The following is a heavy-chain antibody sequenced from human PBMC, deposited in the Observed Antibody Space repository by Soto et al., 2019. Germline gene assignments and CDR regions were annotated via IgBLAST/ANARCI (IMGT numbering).Heavy chain of an antibody. Sequence: SETLSLTCTVSGGSISSSSYYWGWIRQPPGKGLEWIGSIYYSGSTYYNPSLKSRVTISVDTSKNQFSLKLSSVTAADTAVYYCARSLYCSGGSCYLFPGVPSTIPIPYYYGMDVWGQGTTVTVSS. CDR2: IYYSGST. CDR1: GGSISSSSYY. J-gene: IGHJ6*02. V-gene: IGHV4-39*01. D-gene: IGHD2-15*01. CDR3: ARSLYCSGGSCYLFPGVPSTIPIPYYYGMDV.